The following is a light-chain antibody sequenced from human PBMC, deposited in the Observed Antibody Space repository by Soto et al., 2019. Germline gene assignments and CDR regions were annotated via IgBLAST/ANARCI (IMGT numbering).Light chain of an antibody. J-gene: IGKJ1*01. Sequence: ILMTQSPATLSVSPGERATLSCRASQSVSNNLAWYQQKPGQAPRLLIYDASTRATGIPARFSGSGSGTEFTLTISGLQSEDFAVYYCHRYNNWPPWTFGQGTKVEIK. V-gene: IGKV3-15*01. CDR1: QSVSNN. CDR2: DAS. CDR3: HRYNNWPPWT.